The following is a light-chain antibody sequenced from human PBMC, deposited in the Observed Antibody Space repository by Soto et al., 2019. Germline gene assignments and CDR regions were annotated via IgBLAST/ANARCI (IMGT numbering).Light chain of an antibody. Sequence: IVMPQSPATLSVSPGERATLSCRASQSVSSNLAVYQKKPCQAPRLLIYGASTRATGITARFSGSRSVTAFTLTISTLQSEGFEIYYCHQYNSWPLTFRPRTMVDIK. CDR1: QSVSSN. CDR2: GAS. V-gene: IGKV3-15*01. J-gene: IGKJ3*01. CDR3: HQYNSWPLT.